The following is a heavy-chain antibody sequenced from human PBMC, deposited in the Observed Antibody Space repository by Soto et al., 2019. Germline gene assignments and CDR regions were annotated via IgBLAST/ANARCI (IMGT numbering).Heavy chain of an antibody. J-gene: IGHJ5*02. V-gene: IGHV1-69*01. CDR2: IIPIFGTA. D-gene: IGHD3-3*01. Sequence: QVQLVQSGAEVKKPGSSVKVSCKASGGTFSSYAISWVRQAPGQGLEWMGGIIPIFGTANYAQKFQGKVTITADESTRTDYMELSSLRSEDTAVYYCARSITIFGGVRWFDPWGQGTLVTVSS. CDR3: ARSITIFGGVRWFDP. CDR1: GGTFSSYA.